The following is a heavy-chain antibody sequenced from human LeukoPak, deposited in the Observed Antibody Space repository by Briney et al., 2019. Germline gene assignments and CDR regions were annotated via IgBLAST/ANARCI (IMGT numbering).Heavy chain of an antibody. CDR2: IYHSGTT. V-gene: IGHV4-4*02. CDR1: GGSLSSSTW. CDR3: ARHPNYGSG. Sequence: SGTLSLTCTVSGGSLSSSTWWNWVRQPPGKGLEWIGQIYHSGTTNYNPSLKSRVSISVDESKNQFSLNLTSVTAADTAVYFCARHPNYGSGWGQGIQVTVSS. D-gene: IGHD3-10*01. J-gene: IGHJ4*02.